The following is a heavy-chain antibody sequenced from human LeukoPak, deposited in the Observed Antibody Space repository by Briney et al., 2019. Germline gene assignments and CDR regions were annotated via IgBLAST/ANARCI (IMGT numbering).Heavy chain of an antibody. J-gene: IGHJ5*02. CDR3: ARHPRSCTGGGTCYSWFDA. Sequence: SETLSLTCTVSGDSISSYYWSWIRRPPGKGLEWIGYIYSSGSTRYNPSLQSRVTMLVDMSKNQLSLKLHSVTAADTAMYYCARHPRSCTGGGTCYSWFDASGQGTLLTVSS. CDR1: GDSISSYY. CDR2: IYSSGST. V-gene: IGHV4-59*08. D-gene: IGHD2-15*01.